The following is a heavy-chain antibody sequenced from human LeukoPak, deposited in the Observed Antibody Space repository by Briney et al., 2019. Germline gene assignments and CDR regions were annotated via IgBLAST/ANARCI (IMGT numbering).Heavy chain of an antibody. J-gene: IGHJ3*02. CDR2: IYYSGST. D-gene: IGHD3-9*01. CDR1: GGSISSSSYY. Sequence: PSETLSLTCTVSGGSISSSSYYWGWIRQPPGKGLEWIGSIYYSGSTYYNPSLKSRVTISVDTSKNQFSLKLSSVTAADTAVYYCARPLIDLDAFDIWGQGTMVTVSS. CDR3: ARPLIDLDAFDI. V-gene: IGHV4-39*01.